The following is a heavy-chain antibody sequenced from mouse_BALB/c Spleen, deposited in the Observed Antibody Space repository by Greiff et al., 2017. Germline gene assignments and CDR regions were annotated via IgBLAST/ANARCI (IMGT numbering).Heavy chain of an antibody. J-gene: IGHJ3*01. CDR3: ARGHYYGSSPFAY. Sequence: VQLQQSGAELARPGASVKLSCKASGYTFTSYWMQWVKQRPGQGLEWIGAIYPGDGDTRYTQKFKGKATLTADKSSSTAYMQLSSLASEDSAVYYCARGHYYGSSPFAYWGQGTLVTVSA. CDR1: GYTFTSYW. D-gene: IGHD1-1*01. CDR2: IYPGDGDT. V-gene: IGHV1-87*01.